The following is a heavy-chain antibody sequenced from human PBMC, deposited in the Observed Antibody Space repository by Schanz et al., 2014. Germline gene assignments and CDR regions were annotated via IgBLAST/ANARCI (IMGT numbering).Heavy chain of an antibody. D-gene: IGHD6-13*01. CDR1: GFTFSSYA. V-gene: IGHV3-30*04. Sequence: QVHLVESGGGVVQPGRSLRLSCAASGFTFSSYAMHWVRQAPGKGLEWVAVISYDGSIKYYADSVKGRFTISRDNSKNTLYLQMNSLRAEDTAVYYCARDRQQLVGRIGYYYGMDVWGQGTTVTVSS. CDR2: ISYDGSIK. CDR3: ARDRQQLVGRIGYYYGMDV. J-gene: IGHJ6*02.